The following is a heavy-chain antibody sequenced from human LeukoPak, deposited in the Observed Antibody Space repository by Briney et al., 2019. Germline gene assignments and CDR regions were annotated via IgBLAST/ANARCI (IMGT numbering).Heavy chain of an antibody. CDR2: ISYDGSNK. CDR1: GFTFSSYA. CDR3: ARDLSGSGSYYSPFMDV. D-gene: IGHD3-10*01. V-gene: IGHV3-30*04. Sequence: GGSLRLSRAASGFTFSSYAMHWVRQAPGKGLEWVALISYDGSNKYYADSVKGRFTISRDNSKNTLYLQMNSLRAEDTAVYYCARDLSGSGSYYSPFMDVWGQGTTVTVSS. J-gene: IGHJ6*02.